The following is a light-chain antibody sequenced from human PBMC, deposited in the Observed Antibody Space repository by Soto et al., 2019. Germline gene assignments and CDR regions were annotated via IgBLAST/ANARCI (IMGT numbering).Light chain of an antibody. V-gene: IGKV4-1*01. CDR3: QQYYSTPLT. CDR2: WAS. J-gene: IGKJ4*01. Sequence: DIVMTQSPDSLAVSLDERATINCKSSQSVLYSSNNKNYLAWYQQKPGQPPKLLIYWASTREFGVPDRFSGSGSGTDFTLTISSLQAEDVAVYYCQQYYSTPLTFGGGTKVEIK. CDR1: QSVLYSSNNKNY.